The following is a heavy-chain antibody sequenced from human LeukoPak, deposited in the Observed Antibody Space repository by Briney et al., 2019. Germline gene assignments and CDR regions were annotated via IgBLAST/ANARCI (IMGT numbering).Heavy chain of an antibody. CDR3: ARAPTPFYYDSSAYYSDF. V-gene: IGHV3-23*01. D-gene: IGHD6-25*01. J-gene: IGHJ4*02. Sequence: GGSLRLSCAASGFTFSSYAMSWVRQAPGKGLEWVSAISGSGGSTYYADSVKGRFTISRDNSKNTLYLQMNSLRAEDTAVYYCARAPTPFYYDSSAYYSDFWGQGTLVTVSS. CDR1: GFTFSSYA. CDR2: ISGSGGST.